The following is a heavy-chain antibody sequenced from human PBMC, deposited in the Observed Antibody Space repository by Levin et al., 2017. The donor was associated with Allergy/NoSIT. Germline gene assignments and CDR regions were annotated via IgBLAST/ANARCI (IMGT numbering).Heavy chain of an antibody. V-gene: IGHV1-2*06. J-gene: IGHJ6*03. D-gene: IGHD3-9*01. CDR3: ARARVDVLTGYSSVYYMDV. CDR2: INPNSGGT. Sequence: PAASVKVSCKASGYTFTDYYLEWVRQAPGQGLEWMGRINPNSGGTKYAQKFQGRVTMTRDTSISTAYMELSRLTSDDTAVYYCARARVDVLTGYSSVYYMDVWGKGTTVTVSS. CDR1: GYTFTDYY.